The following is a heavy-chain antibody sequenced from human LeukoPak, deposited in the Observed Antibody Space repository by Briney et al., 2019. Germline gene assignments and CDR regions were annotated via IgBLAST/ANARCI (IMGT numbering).Heavy chain of an antibody. CDR2: ISWNSGGI. D-gene: IGHD5-18*01. CDR3: AKDIGYSYGYGLDY. Sequence: GRSLRLSXAASGFTFDDYAMHWVRQAPGKGLEWVSGISWNSGGIGYADSVKGRFTISRDSAKNSLYPQMNSLRAEDMALYFCAKDIGYSYGYGLDYWGQGTLVTVSS. V-gene: IGHV3-9*03. J-gene: IGHJ4*02. CDR1: GFTFDDYA.